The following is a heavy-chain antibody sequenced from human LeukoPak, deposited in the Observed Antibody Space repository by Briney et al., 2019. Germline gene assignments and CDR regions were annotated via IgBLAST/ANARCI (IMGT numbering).Heavy chain of an antibody. CDR3: LRDLNWSLDQ. V-gene: IGHV3-74*01. J-gene: IGHJ4*02. Sequence: GGSLRLSCAASGFTFSRHWMHWVRQAPGKGLVWVSRIKSDGITITHADSVKGRFTISRDNAKNTLYLQMNSLRAEDTAVYYCLRDLNWSLDQWGQGTLVTVSS. D-gene: IGHD1-20*01. CDR1: GFTFSRHW. CDR2: IKSDGITI.